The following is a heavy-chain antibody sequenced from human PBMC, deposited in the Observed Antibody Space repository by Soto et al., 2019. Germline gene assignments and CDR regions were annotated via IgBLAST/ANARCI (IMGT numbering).Heavy chain of an antibody. V-gene: IGHV3-11*05. CDR3: ARWLAGNGRSCYSAVDH. Sequence: QAQLVESGGGLVKPGGSLRLSCAASGFTFSDYYMSWIRQAPGKGLEWVSYISGSSSYTKYAVFVKGRFTNYRDNAKNSLYLQMNSLRAEDTAVYYCARWLAGNGRSCYSAVDHWGQGNLVTASS. CDR2: ISGSSSYT. J-gene: IGHJ4*02. D-gene: IGHD2-15*01. CDR1: GFTFSDYY.